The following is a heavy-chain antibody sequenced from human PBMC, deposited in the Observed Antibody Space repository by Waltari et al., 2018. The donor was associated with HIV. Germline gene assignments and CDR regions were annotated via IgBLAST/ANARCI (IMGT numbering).Heavy chain of an antibody. V-gene: IGHV3-23*01. J-gene: IGHJ4*02. CDR2: ISGSGGST. CDR3: AKVLGLLPSEFSY. D-gene: IGHD1-26*01. CDR1: GFTFSSYA. Sequence: EVQLLESGGGLVQPGGSLRLACAASGFTFSSYAMSWVRQAPGKGREWVSAISGSGGSTYYADSVKGRFTISRDNPKHTLCLQMSSLIAEDTAVYYCAKVLGLLPSEFSYWGQGTLVTVSS.